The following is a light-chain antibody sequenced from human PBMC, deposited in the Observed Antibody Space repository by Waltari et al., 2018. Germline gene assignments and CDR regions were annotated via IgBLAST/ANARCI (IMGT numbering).Light chain of an antibody. CDR1: SGHSTNV. CDR2: VNSDGSH. Sequence: QLVLTQSPSASASLGGSVKLTCTLSSGHSTNVIAWLQKRPERGPRYLMKVNSDGSHNKGDEIPDRFSGSSSGAEHYLTISSLQSEDEADYYCQTGGHGTWVFGGGTKLTVL. J-gene: IGLJ3*02. V-gene: IGLV4-69*01. CDR3: QTGGHGTWV.